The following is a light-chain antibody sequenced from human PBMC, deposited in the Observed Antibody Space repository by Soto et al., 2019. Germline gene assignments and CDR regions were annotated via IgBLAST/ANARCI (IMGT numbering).Light chain of an antibody. J-gene: IGKJ4*01. CDR2: VAS. Sequence: AIRMTQSPSSLSASPGDRVTITCRASQDISNYLAWYQQKPGKAPNLLIYVASTLQSGVPSRFSGSGSGTDFTLTISRLQSEDFATYYCQQYYEFPLTFGGGTKVQIK. V-gene: IGKV1-8*01. CDR3: QQYYEFPLT. CDR1: QDISNY.